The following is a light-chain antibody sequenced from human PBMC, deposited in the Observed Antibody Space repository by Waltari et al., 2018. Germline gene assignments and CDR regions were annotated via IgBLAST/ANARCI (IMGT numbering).Light chain of an antibody. CDR3: QVWDSSTDHVV. CDR1: NIGRKT. Sequence: SYVLTQPPSVSVAPGKTAILSCAGDNIGRKTVHWYRQKPGQAPVLVIYYDSDRPSGIPERFSGSNSANMATLTIIRVEAGDEADYWCQVWDSSTDHVVFGGGTKLTVL. V-gene: IGLV3-21*04. CDR2: YDS. J-gene: IGLJ3*02.